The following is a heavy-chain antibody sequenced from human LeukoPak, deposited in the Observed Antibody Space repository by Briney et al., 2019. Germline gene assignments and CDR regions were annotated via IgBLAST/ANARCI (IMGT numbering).Heavy chain of an antibody. J-gene: IGHJ3*02. CDR2: ISGRDGST. CDR3: ARLYYYDSSDYYLDAFDI. Sequence: PGGSLRLSCAASGFTFSSSAMSWVRQAPGKGLEWVSGISGRDGSTYYADSVKGRFTISRDNSKNTLYLQMNSLRAEDTAVYYCARLYYYDSSDYYLDAFDIWGQGTMVTVSS. V-gene: IGHV3-23*01. D-gene: IGHD3-22*01. CDR1: GFTFSSSA.